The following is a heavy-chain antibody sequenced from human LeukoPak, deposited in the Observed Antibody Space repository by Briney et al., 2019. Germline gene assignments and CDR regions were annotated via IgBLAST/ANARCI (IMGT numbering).Heavy chain of an antibody. Sequence: QAGRSLRLSCAASGFTFSSYAMHWVRQAPGKGLEWVAVISYDGSNKYYADSVEGRFTISRDNSKNTLYLQMNSLRAEDTAVYYCARDKANYDFWSGYLSELYGMDVWGQGTTVTVSS. CDR3: ARDKANYDFWSGYLSELYGMDV. D-gene: IGHD3-3*01. CDR2: ISYDGSNK. J-gene: IGHJ6*02. CDR1: GFTFSSYA. V-gene: IGHV3-30-3*01.